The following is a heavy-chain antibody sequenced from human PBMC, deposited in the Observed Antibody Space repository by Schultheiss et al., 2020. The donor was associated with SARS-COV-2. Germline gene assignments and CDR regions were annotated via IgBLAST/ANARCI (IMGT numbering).Heavy chain of an antibody. V-gene: IGHV3-9*01. D-gene: IGHD3-22*01. J-gene: IGHJ4*02. CDR2: ISWNSGSI. Sequence: GGSLRLSCAASGFTFSSYGMHWVRQAPGKGLEWVSGISWNSGSIGYADSVKGRFTISRDNAKNSLYLQMNSLRAEDTAVYYCARDGDYYDSSGYFYYFDYWGQGTLVTVSS. CDR1: GFTFSSYG. CDR3: ARDGDYYDSSGYFYYFDY.